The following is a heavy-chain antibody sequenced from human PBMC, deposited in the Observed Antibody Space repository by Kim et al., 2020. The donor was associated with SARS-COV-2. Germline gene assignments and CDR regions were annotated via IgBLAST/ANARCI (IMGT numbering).Heavy chain of an antibody. D-gene: IGHD3-10*01. Sequence: ASVKVSCKVSGYTFTSNGISWVRQAPGQGLEWLGWIGAYSLNTNYAPKFQGRVTMTTDTYTSTAYMDLRSLRSDDAAVYYCVRDYGSGTHRYDSWGQGTL. CDR3: VRDYGSGTHRYDS. J-gene: IGHJ4*02. CDR2: IGAYSLNT. CDR1: GYTFTSNG. V-gene: IGHV1-18*01.